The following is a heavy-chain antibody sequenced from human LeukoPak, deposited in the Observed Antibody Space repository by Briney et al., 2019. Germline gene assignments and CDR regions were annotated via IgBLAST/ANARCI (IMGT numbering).Heavy chain of an antibody. J-gene: IGHJ4*02. CDR1: GGSISSYY. D-gene: IGHD6-13*01. V-gene: IGHV4-59*08. CDR2: IYYSGST. CDR3: ARHVLDSSSWFDY. Sequence: PSETLSLTCTVSGGSISSYYWSWIRQPPGKGLEWIGYIYYSGSTNYNPSLKSRVTISVDTSKNQFSLKLSSVTAADTAVYYCARHVLDSSSWFDYWGQGTLVTVSS.